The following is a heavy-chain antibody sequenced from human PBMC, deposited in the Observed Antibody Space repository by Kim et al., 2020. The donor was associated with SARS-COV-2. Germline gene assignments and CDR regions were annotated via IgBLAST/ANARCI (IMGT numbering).Heavy chain of an antibody. Sequence: GGSLRLSCAASGFTFSGSGMHWVRQASGKGLEWVGRIRGEANSYATAYAASVKGRFTISRDDSKNTAYLQMNSLKTEDTAMYYCTRQYCSSTSCYMDWGQGTLVTVSS. CDR3: TRQYCSSTSCYMD. CDR1: GFTFSGSG. D-gene: IGHD2-2*02. CDR2: IRGEANSYAT. V-gene: IGHV3-73*01. J-gene: IGHJ4*02.